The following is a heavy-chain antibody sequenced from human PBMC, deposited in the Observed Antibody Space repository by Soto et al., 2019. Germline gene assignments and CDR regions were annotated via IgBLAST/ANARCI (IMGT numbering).Heavy chain of an antibody. Sequence: GGSLRLSCAASGFTFSNYLTTWVRQAPGKGLEWVAKIKQDGSERYYVDSVKGRFTISRDNAKNSLYLQVTSLRAEDTAIYYCARENRAALHYYYYGMDVWGQGSPMTVYS. J-gene: IGHJ6*02. V-gene: IGHV3-7*03. CDR3: ARENRAALHYYYYGMDV. CDR1: GFTFSNYL. D-gene: IGHD2-15*01. CDR2: IKQDGSER.